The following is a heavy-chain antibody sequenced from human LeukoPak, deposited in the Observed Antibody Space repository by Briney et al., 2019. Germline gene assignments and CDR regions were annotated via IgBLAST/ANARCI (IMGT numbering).Heavy chain of an antibody. J-gene: IGHJ5*02. CDR1: GGSISSGGYY. CDR3: ARDRPNFGGYCSSTSCSIPGWFDP. Sequence: PSETLSLTCTVSGGSISSGGYYWSWIRQHPGKGLEWIGYIYYTGSTYNNPSLKSRVTISVDTSKNQFSLKLSSVTAADTAVYYCARDRPNFGGYCSSTSCSIPGWFDPWGQGTLVTVSS. D-gene: IGHD2-2*01. CDR2: IYYTGST. V-gene: IGHV4-31*03.